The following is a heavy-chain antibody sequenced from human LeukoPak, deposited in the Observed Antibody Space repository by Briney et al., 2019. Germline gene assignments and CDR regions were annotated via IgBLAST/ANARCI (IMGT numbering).Heavy chain of an antibody. Sequence: ASVKVSCKASGYTFTGYYMHWVRQAPGQGLEWMGWINPNSGGTNYAQKFQGRVTITRDTSISTAYMELSRLRSDDTAVYYCARALGYCSSTSCFAWFDPWGQGTLVTVSS. CDR3: ARALGYCSSTSCFAWFDP. V-gene: IGHV1-2*02. J-gene: IGHJ5*02. CDR2: INPNSGGT. CDR1: GYTFTGYY. D-gene: IGHD2-2*01.